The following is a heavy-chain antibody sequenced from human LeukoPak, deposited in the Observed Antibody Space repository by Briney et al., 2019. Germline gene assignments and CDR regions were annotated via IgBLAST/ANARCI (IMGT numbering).Heavy chain of an antibody. Sequence: SETLSLTCTVSGGSISSYYWSWIRQPPGKGLEWIGYIYYSGSTNYNPSLKSRVTISVDKSKNQFSLKLSSVTAADTAVYYCARVEWYYYYCYMDVWGKGTTVTVSS. CDR2: IYYSGST. V-gene: IGHV4-59*12. J-gene: IGHJ6*03. D-gene: IGHD3-3*01. CDR1: GGSISSYY. CDR3: ARVEWYYYYCYMDV.